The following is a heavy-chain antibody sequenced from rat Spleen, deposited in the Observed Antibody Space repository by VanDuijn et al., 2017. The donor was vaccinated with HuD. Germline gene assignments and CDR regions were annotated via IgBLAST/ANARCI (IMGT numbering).Heavy chain of an antibody. CDR3: ARPRFNYGGYRVYFDY. Sequence: EVQLVETGGGLVQPGRSLKLSCVASGFTFSNYWMYWIRQAPGKGLEWISSINTDGGTTYYLDSVKGRFTISRNNAENTVYLQMNSLRSEGTSTYYCARPRFNYGGYRVYFDYWGQGVMVTVSS. CDR1: GFTFSNYW. D-gene: IGHD1-11*01. J-gene: IGHJ2*01. V-gene: IGHV5-58*01. CDR2: INTDGGTT.